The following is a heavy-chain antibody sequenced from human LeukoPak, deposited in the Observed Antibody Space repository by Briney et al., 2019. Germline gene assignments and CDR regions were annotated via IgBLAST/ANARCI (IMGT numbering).Heavy chain of an antibody. J-gene: IGHJ6*03. CDR2: INPNSGGT. CDR1: GYTFTGYY. D-gene: IGHD3-10*01. CDR3: ARAPPPGVYYYYMDV. V-gene: IGHV1-2*02. Sequence: GASVKVSCKASGYTFTGYYMHWVRQAPGQGLEWMGWINPNSGGTNYAQKFQGRVTMTRDTSISTAYMELSRLRSEDTAVYYCARAPPPGVYYYYMDVWGKGTTVTISS.